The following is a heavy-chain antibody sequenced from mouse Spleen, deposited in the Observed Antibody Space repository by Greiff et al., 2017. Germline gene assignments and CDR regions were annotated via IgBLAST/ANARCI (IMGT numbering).Heavy chain of an antibody. Sequence: EVQLQESGPELVKPGDSVKISCKASGYSFTGYFMNWVMQSHGKSLEWIGRINPYNGDTFYNQKFKGKATLTVDKSSSTAHMELRSLTSEDSAVYYCARSGAGKDYFDYWGQGTTLTVSS. CDR3: ARSGAGKDYFDY. V-gene: IGHV1-20*01. CDR2: INPYNGDT. CDR1: GYSFTGYF. D-gene: IGHD3-3*01. J-gene: IGHJ2*01.